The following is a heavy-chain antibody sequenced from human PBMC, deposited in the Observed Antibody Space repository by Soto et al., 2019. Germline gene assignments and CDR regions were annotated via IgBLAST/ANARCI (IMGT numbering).Heavy chain of an antibody. D-gene: IGHD2-2*01. CDR2: ISSNGGST. J-gene: IGHJ4*01. V-gene: IGHV3-64*01. Sequence: EVQLVESGGGLVQPGGSLRLSCAASGFTFSSYAMHWVRQAPGKGMEYVSAISSNGGSTYYANSVKGRFTIYRDNSNISLYLQMGCLRAEDMAVYNCAREEYYSSTSCDSFDYWGHGTLVTVSS. CDR3: AREEYYSSTSCDSFDY. CDR1: GFTFSSYA.